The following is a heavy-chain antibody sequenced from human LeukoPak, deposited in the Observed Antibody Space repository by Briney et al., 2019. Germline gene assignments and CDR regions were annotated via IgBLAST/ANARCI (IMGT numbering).Heavy chain of an antibody. V-gene: IGHV1-2*02. CDR1: GYTFTGYY. J-gene: IGHJ4*02. CDR3: ARDLYNWNNLDY. Sequence: ASVKVSCKASGYTFTGYYMHWVRQAPGQGLEWMGWINPNSGGTNYAQKFQGRVTMTRDTSISTAYMELSRLRSDDTAVYYCARDLYNWNNLDYWGQGTLVTVSP. CDR2: INPNSGGT. D-gene: IGHD1/OR15-1a*01.